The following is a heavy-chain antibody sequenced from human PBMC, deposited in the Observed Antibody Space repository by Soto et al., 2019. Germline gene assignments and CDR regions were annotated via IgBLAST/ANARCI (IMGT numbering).Heavy chain of an antibody. CDR2: INSDGSST. D-gene: IGHD2-15*01. J-gene: IGHJ4*02. V-gene: IGHV3-74*01. CDR1: GFTFSSYW. CDR3: ASHLYCSGGSCFDY. Sequence: GGSLRLSCAASGFTFSSYWMHWVRQAPGKGLVWVSRINSDGSSTSYADSVKGRFTISRDNAKNTLYLQMNSLRVEDTAVYYCASHLYCSGGSCFDYWGQGTLVTVSS.